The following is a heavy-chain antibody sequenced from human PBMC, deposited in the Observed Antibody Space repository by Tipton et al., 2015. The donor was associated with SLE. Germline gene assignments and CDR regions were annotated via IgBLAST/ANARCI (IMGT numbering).Heavy chain of an antibody. CDR1: GYSISSGYY. Sequence: TLSPTCAVSGYSISSGYYWGWIRQPPGKGLEWIGSIYHSGSTYYNPSLKSRVTISVDTSKNQFSLKLSSVTAADTAVYYCAASIAAHHYWYFDLWGRGTLVTVSS. J-gene: IGHJ2*01. V-gene: IGHV4-38-2*01. CDR3: AASIAAHHYWYFDL. D-gene: IGHD6-6*01. CDR2: IYHSGST.